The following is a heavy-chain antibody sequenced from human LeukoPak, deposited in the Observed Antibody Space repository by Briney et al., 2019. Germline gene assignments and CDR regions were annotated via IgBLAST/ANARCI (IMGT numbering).Heavy chain of an antibody. V-gene: IGHV3-66*01. CDR3: ARGWSGRSFDY. J-gene: IGHJ4*02. CDR1: GFTFSNVW. CDR2: IYSGGST. D-gene: IGHD1-26*01. Sequence: GGSLRLSCAASGFTFSNVWMSWVRQAPGKGLEWVSVIYSGGSTYYADSVKGRSTISRDNSKNTLYLQMNSLRAEDTAVYYCARGWSGRSFDYWGQGTLVTVSS.